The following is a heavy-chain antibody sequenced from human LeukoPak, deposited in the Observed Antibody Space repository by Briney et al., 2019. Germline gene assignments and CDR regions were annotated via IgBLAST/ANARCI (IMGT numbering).Heavy chain of an antibody. J-gene: IGHJ4*02. D-gene: IGHD3-16*01. CDR1: GLSFTSLA. Sequence: GGSLRLSCAASGLSFTSLAMSWVRQAPARGPEWVSSLRGDGETFYADSVRGRFTLSRDDSRNTVYLQLNNLRVEDTAIYYCARASWVSSADAVRWGQGTQVTVSS. V-gene: IGHV3-23*01. CDR3: ARASWVSSADAVR. CDR2: LRGDGET.